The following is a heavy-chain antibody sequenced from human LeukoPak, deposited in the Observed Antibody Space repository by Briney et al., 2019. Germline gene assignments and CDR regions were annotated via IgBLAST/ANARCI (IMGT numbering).Heavy chain of an antibody. CDR3: TRLGGYSGSFDY. J-gene: IGHJ4*02. Sequence: GGSLRLSCAASGFTFSSYGMSWVRQAPGKGLEWVSAISGSGGSTYYADSVKGRFTISRDNSKNTLYLQMNSLKTEDTAVYYCTRLGGYSGSFDYWAQGTLVTASS. CDR1: GFTFSSYG. V-gene: IGHV3-23*01. D-gene: IGHD1-26*01. CDR2: ISGSGGST.